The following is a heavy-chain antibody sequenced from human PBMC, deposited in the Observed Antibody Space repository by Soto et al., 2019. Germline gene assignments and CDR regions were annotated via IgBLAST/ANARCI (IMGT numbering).Heavy chain of an antibody. CDR1: GGSISSSNW. J-gene: IGHJ4*02. CDR2: IYHSGST. V-gene: IGHV4-4*02. D-gene: IGHD3-22*01. Sequence: PSETLSLTCAVSGGSISSSNWWSWVRQPPGKGLEWIGEIYHSGSTNYNPSLKSRVTISVDKSKNQFSLKLSSVTAADTAVYYCASVHTEAYYYDSSGRYYCGQGTLVTVCS. CDR3: ASVHTEAYYYDSSGRYY.